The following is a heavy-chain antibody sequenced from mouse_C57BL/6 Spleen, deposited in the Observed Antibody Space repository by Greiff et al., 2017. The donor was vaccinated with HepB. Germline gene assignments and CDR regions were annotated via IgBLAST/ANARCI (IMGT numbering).Heavy chain of an antibody. CDR1: GYSFPDYN. Sequence: EVQPPQSGPELVKPGASVKISCKASGYSFPDYNMNLVKQSYGKSLEWIGVINPNYGTTSYNQKFKGKATLTVDQSSSTAYMQLNSLTSEDSAVYYCARSMGHYDGNSYGYFDVWGTGTTVTVSS. J-gene: IGHJ1*03. V-gene: IGHV1-39*01. CDR3: ARSMGHYDGNSYGYFDV. D-gene: IGHD1-1*01. CDR2: INPNYGTT.